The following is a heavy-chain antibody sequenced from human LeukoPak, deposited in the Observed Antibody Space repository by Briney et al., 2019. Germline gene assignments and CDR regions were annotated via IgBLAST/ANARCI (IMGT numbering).Heavy chain of an antibody. J-gene: IGHJ4*02. Sequence: GASLRLSCAASGFTFSSYAMSWVRQAPGKGLEWVSGISGSGGTTYYADSVKGRFTISRDNSKNTLYLQMNTLRAEDTAVYYCAKASYYYDSSGNYRLGYFNYWGQGTLVTVSP. CDR1: GFTFSSYA. CDR2: ISGSGGTT. V-gene: IGHV3-23*01. D-gene: IGHD3-22*01. CDR3: AKASYYYDSSGNYRLGYFNY.